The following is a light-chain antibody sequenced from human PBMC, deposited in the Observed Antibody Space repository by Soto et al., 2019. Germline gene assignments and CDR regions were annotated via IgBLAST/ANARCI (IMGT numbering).Light chain of an antibody. CDR2: SAS. V-gene: IGKV1-12*01. CDR1: QDINRW. Sequence: DIQMTQSPSSVSASVVDRVTITCRANQDINRWLAWHQQRPGEAPNLLIFSASTLKSGVPSRFSGSGSGTDFTRTITTLQPEDVAIYYCQQGASFPLTFGPGTKVDLK. J-gene: IGKJ3*01. CDR3: QQGASFPLT.